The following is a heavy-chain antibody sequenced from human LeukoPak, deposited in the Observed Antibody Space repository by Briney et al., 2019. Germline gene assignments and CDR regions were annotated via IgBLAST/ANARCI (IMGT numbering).Heavy chain of an antibody. Sequence: GSLRLSCSASGCTSIGYWIRWVRQPQGTGLGRVANVKQDGSEKFYVDSVKGRFTISRDNTKNSLYLEKISLRAEDTAVYYYAGIGRSGWNKGLNWFDPWGQGTLVTVSS. CDR2: VKQDGSEK. J-gene: IGHJ5*02. D-gene: IGHD6-19*01. CDR3: AGIGRSGWNKGLNWFDP. V-gene: IGHV3-7*01. CDR1: GCTSIGYW.